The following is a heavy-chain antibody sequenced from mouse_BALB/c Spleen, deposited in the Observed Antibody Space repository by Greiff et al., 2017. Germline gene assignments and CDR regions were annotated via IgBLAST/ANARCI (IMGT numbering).Heavy chain of an antibody. CDR2: IYPVSGET. D-gene: IGHD2-4*01. V-gene: IGHV1-11*01. CDR1: GYTFTDHI. Sequence: QVQLKESGAELASPGASVTLSCKASGYTFTDHIMNWVKKRPGQGLEWIGRIYPVSGETNYNQKFMGKATFSVDRSSSTVYMVLNSLTSEDPAVYYCTYDDPSGAWFAYWGQGTLVTVSA. CDR3: TYDDPSGAWFAY. J-gene: IGHJ3*01.